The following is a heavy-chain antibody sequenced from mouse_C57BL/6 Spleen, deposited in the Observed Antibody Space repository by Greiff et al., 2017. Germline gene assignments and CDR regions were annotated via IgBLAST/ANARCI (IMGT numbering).Heavy chain of an antibody. CDR2: IYPRSGNT. V-gene: IGHV1-81*01. D-gene: IGHD1-1*01. CDR3: ARSPYYGSSYGGAWFAY. CDR1: GYTFTSYG. Sequence: VQLQQSGAELARPGASVKLSCKASGYTFTSYGISWVKQRPGQGLEWIGEIYPRSGNTYYNEKFKGKATLTADKSSSTAYMELRSLTSEDSAVYFCARSPYYGSSYGGAWFAYWGQGTLVTVSA. J-gene: IGHJ3*01.